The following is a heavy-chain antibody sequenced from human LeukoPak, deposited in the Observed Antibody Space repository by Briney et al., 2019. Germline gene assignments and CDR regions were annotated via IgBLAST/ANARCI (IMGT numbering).Heavy chain of an antibody. D-gene: IGHD1-1*01. Sequence: GRSLRLSCAASGFTFSSYGMHWVRQAPGKGLEWVAVISYDGSNKYYADSVKGRFTISRDNSKNTLYLQMNSLRAEDTVVYYCAKGYGIIDYWGQGTLVTVSS. CDR3: AKGYGIIDY. V-gene: IGHV3-30*18. CDR1: GFTFSSYG. CDR2: ISYDGSNK. J-gene: IGHJ4*02.